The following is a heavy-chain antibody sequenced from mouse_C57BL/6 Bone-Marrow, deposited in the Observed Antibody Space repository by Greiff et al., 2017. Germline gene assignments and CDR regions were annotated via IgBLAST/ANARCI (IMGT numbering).Heavy chain of an antibody. Sequence: QVQLQQSGAELVKPGASVKISCKASGYAFSSFWMNWVKQRPGKGLEWLGQIYPGDGDTNYNGKFKGKATLTADKSSSTAYMQLSSRTSEDSAVYFCATTSLYYVSSYDWFAYWGQGTLVTVSA. V-gene: IGHV1-80*01. CDR3: ATTSLYYVSSYDWFAY. CDR2: IYPGDGDT. CDR1: GYAFSSFW. D-gene: IGHD1-1*01. J-gene: IGHJ3*01.